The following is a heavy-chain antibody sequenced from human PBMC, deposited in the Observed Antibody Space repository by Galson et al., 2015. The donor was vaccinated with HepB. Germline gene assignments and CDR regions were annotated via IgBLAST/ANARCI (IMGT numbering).Heavy chain of an antibody. D-gene: IGHD4-17*01. J-gene: IGHJ6*02. CDR1: GYTFTSYG. CDR3: ARDGDYPGPMDV. V-gene: IGHV1-18*04. CDR2: ISAYNGNT. Sequence: SVKVSCKASGYTFTSYGISWVRQAPGQGLEWMGWISAYNGNTNYAQKLQGRVTMTRDTSTSTVYMELSSLRSEDTAVYYCARDGDYPGPMDVWGQGTTVTVSS.